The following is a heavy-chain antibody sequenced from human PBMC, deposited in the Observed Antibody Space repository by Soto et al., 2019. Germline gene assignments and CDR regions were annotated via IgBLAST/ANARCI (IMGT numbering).Heavy chain of an antibody. CDR1: GYTFTSYG. CDR3: ARCHYYGSGSYHHGGGMDV. J-gene: IGHJ6*02. CDR2: ISAYNGNT. Sequence: QVQLVQSGAEVKKPGASVKVSCKASGYTFTSYGISWVRQAPGQGLEWMGWISAYNGNTNYAQKLQGRVTMTTDTSTSTGYMERRSLRSDDTAVYYCARCHYYGSGSYHHGGGMDVWGQGTTVTVSS. V-gene: IGHV1-18*01. D-gene: IGHD3-10*01.